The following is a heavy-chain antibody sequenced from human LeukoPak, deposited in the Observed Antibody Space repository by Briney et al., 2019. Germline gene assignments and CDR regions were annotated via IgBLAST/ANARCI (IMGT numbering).Heavy chain of an antibody. CDR2: ISSSSSYI. CDR1: GFTFSSYS. D-gene: IGHD1-7*01. V-gene: IGHV3-21*01. CDR3: ARDRTH. Sequence: GGSLRLSCAASGFTFSSYSMNWVRQAPGKGLEWVSSISSSSSYIYHADSVKGRFTISRDNAKNSLYLQMNSLGAEDTAVYYCARDRTHWGQGTLVTVSS. J-gene: IGHJ1*01.